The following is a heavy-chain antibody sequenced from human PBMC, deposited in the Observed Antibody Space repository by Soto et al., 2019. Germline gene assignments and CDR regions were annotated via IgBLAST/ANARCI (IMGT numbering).Heavy chain of an antibody. CDR1: GFTLSSYG. J-gene: IGHJ4*02. CDR3: AKDFGRDEWLVDY. Sequence: EVQLLESGGDLVQPGGSLRLSCVVSGFTLSSYGMSWVRQAPGKGLEWVSGITSDGRTYDVDSVKGRFTISRDISKNTLYLQMNSLRVEDTAIYYCAKDFGRDEWLVDYWGQGTLVTVSS. V-gene: IGHV3-23*01. CDR2: ITSDGRT. D-gene: IGHD6-19*01.